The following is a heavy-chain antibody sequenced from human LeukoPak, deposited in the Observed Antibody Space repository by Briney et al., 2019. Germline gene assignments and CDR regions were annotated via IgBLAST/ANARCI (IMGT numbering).Heavy chain of an antibody. D-gene: IGHD3-22*01. V-gene: IGHV3-53*01. CDR2: IYSGGST. CDR3: ARDLGYYYDSSGYSHGWFDP. CDR1: GFTVSSNY. Sequence: GGSLRLSCAASGFTVSSNYMSWVRHAPGKGLEWVSVIYSGGSTYYADSVKGRFTISRDKSKNTLYLQMNSLRAEDTAVYYCARDLGYYYDSSGYSHGWFDPWGQGTLVTVSS. J-gene: IGHJ5*02.